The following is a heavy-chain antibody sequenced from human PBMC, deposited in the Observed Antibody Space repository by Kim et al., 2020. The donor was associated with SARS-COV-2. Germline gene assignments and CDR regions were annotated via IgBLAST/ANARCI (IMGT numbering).Heavy chain of an antibody. Sequence: ASVKVSCKASGYIFTSYYMHWVRQAPGQGLEWMGIINPSGGSTSYAQKFQGRITMTWDTSTSTVFMELSSLRSEDTAVYYCASPSYNWNDEDAFDVWGQERMVTVSS. D-gene: IGHD1-1*01. CDR3: ASPSYNWNDEDAFDV. V-gene: IGHV1-46*01. CDR2: INPSGGST. J-gene: IGHJ3*01. CDR1: GYIFTSYY.